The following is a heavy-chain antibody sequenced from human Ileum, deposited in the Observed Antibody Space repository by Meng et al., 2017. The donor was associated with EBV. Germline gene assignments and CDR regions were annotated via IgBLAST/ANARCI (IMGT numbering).Heavy chain of an antibody. CDR3: ARDPCNGGSCYNWFDP. V-gene: IGHV1-8*01. D-gene: IGHD2-15*01. CDR1: GYTFINHD. J-gene: IGHJ5*02. CDR2: MNSYTGNA. Sequence: QVQLVQSGAEVKKPGASVKVSCKASGYTFINHDINWVRQAAGQGLESIGWMNSYTGNAGYAQKFRGRVTMTRDTSINTAYLEVISLTSEDTAVYYCARDPCNGGSCYNWFDPWGQGTLVTVSS.